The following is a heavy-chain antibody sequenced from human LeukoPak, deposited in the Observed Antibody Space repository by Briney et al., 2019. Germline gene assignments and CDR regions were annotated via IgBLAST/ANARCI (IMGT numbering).Heavy chain of an antibody. V-gene: IGHV3-7*03. CDR3: ARGVFCFDF. CDR1: GFTFSTYW. D-gene: IGHD3-3*01. CDR2: LKEDGSEK. J-gene: IGHJ4*02. Sequence: GGSLRLSCAASGFTFSTYWMSWVRQAPGKGREWVANLKEDGSEKYYVDSVKGRFTVSRDNTENSLYLQMSSLRAEDTAVYYCARGVFCFDFWGQGTLVTVSS.